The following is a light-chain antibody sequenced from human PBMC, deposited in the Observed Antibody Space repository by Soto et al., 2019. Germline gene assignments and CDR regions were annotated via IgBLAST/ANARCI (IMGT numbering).Light chain of an antibody. CDR2: EVS. CDR3: SSYTV. J-gene: IGLJ2*01. V-gene: IGLV2-14*01. CDR1: SSDVGGYNY. Sequence: QLVLTQPASVSGSPGQSITISCTGTSSDVGGYNYVSWYQQHPGKAPKLMIYEVSNRPSGVSNRFSGSKSGNTASLTISGLQAEDEADYYCSSYTVFGGGTKVTVL.